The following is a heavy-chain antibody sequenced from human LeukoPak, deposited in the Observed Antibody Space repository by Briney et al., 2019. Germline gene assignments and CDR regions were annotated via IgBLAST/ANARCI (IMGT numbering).Heavy chain of an antibody. J-gene: IGHJ5*02. V-gene: IGHV4-59*01. CDR1: GGSFSGYY. CDR3: ARDYYGRFDP. D-gene: IGHD3-10*01. CDR2: IYYSGST. Sequence: SETLSLTCAVYGGSFSGYYWSWIRQPPGKGLEWIGYIYYSGSTNYNPSLKSRVTISVDTSKNQFSLKLSSVTAADTAVYYCARDYYGRFDPWGQGTLVTVSS.